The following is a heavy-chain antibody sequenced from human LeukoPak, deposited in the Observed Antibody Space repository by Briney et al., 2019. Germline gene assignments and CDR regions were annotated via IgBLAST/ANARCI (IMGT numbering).Heavy chain of an antibody. V-gene: IGHV3-48*02. CDR1: GFPFSSYS. D-gene: IGHD7-27*01. Sequence: GGSLRLSCAASGFPFSSYSMNWVRQAPGQGLQWVTYISSSGSNKYCADSVKGRFTISRDNAKNSLYLQMNSLRDDEDTAVYYCARDLNWGFDYWGQGTLVTVSS. J-gene: IGHJ4*02. CDR3: ARDLNWGFDY. CDR2: ISSSGSNK.